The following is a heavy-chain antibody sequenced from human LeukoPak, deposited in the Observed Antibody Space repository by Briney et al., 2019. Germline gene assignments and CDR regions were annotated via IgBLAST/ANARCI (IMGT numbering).Heavy chain of an antibody. CDR3: ARDPPAFITLYYFDY. CDR1: GFTFSSYA. D-gene: IGHD3-22*01. V-gene: IGHV3-30-3*01. J-gene: IGHJ4*02. CDR2: ISYDGSNK. Sequence: PGGSLRLSCAASGFTFSSYAMHWVRRAPGKGLEWVAVISYDGSNKYYADSVKGRFTISRDNSKNTLYLQMNSLRAEDTAVYYCARDPPAFITLYYFDYWGQGTLVTVSS.